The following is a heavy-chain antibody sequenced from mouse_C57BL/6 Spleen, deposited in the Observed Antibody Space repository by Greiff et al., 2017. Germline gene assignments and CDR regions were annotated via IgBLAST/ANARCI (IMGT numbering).Heavy chain of an antibody. J-gene: IGHJ1*03. CDR2: ISSGSSTI. V-gene: IGHV5-17*01. Sequence: VQLKESGGGLVKPGGSLKLSCAASGFTFSDYGMHWVRQAPEKGLEWVAYISSGSSTIYYADTVKGRFTISRDNAKNTLFLQMTSLRSEDTAMYYCARGGSSSYWYFDVWGTGTTVTVSS. CDR3: ARGGSSSYWYFDV. CDR1: GFTFSDYG. D-gene: IGHD1-1*01.